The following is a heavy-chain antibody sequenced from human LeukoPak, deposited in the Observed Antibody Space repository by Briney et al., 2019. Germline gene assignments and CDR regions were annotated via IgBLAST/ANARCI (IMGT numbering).Heavy chain of an antibody. V-gene: IGHV3-7*01. CDR3: ARGPPPYYDFWSGYYHFDY. Sequence: GGSLRLSCAASGFTFSSYWMSWVRQAPGKGLEWVANIKQDGSEKYYVDSVKGRFTISRDNAKNSLYLQMNSLRAEDMAVYYCARGPPPYYDFWSGYYHFDYWGQGTLVTVSS. CDR2: IKQDGSEK. J-gene: IGHJ4*02. D-gene: IGHD3-3*01. CDR1: GFTFSSYW.